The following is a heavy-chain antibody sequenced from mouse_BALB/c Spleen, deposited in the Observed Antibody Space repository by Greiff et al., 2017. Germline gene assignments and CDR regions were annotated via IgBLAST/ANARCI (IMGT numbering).Heavy chain of an antibody. CDR2: IDPANGNT. CDR3: ARWRYAMDY. J-gene: IGHJ4*01. V-gene: IGHV14-3*02. Sequence: EVQVVESGAELVKPGASVKLSCTASGFNIKDTYMHWVKQRPEQGLEWIGRIDPANGNTKYDPKFQGKATITADTSSNTAYLQLSSLTSEDTAVYYCARWRYAMDYWGQGTSVTVSS. CDR1: GFNIKDTY.